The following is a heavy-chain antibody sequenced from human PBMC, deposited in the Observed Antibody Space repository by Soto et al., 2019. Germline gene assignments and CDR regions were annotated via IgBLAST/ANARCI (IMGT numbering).Heavy chain of an antibody. V-gene: IGHV2-5*02. CDR1: GFSLSTSGVG. CDR3: ADRRGYYDSSGYWFDP. Sequence: QITLKESGPPLVKPTQTLTLTCTFSGFSLSTSGVGVGWIRQPPGKALEWLALIYWDDDKRYSPSLKSRLTITKDTSKNPVVLTMTNVDPVDTATYYCADRRGYYDSSGYWFDPWGQGTLVTVSS. CDR2: IYWDDDK. D-gene: IGHD3-22*01. J-gene: IGHJ5*02.